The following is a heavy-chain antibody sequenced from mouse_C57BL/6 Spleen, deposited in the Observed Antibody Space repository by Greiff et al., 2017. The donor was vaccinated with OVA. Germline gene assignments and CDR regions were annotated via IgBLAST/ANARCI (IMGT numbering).Heavy chain of an antibody. D-gene: IGHD1-1*01. J-gene: IGHJ3*01. CDR1: GYSITSGYY. CDR3: ARGLYYYGSSAAY. CDR2: ISYDGSN. V-gene: IGHV3-6*01. Sequence: EVKLVESGPGLVKPSQSLSLTCSVTGYSITSGYYWNWIRQFPGNKLEWMGYISYDGSNNYNPSLKNRISITRDTSKNQFFLKLNSVTTEDTATYDCARGLYYYGSSAAYWGQGTLVTVSA.